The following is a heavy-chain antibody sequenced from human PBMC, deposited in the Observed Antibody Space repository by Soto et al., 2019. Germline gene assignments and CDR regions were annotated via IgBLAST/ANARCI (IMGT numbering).Heavy chain of an antibody. CDR2: IRSKAYGGTT. CDR1: GFTFGDYA. V-gene: IGHV3-49*04. D-gene: IGHD1-20*01. Sequence: QPGGSLRLSCTASGFTFGDYAMSWVRQAPGKGLEWVGFIRSKAYGGTTEYAASVKGRFTISRDDSKSIAYLQMNSLKTEDTAVYYCTRDRVPGNWNDVDHFDYWGQGTLVTVSS. CDR3: TRDRVPGNWNDVDHFDY. J-gene: IGHJ4*02.